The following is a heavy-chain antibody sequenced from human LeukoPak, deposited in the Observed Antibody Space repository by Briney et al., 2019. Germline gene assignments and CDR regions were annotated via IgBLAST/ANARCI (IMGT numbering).Heavy chain of an antibody. J-gene: IGHJ4*02. CDR1: GFTFSSYS. CDR2: ISSSSSTI. V-gene: IGHV3-48*01. CDR3: ASSGDYSNYWGLFDY. D-gene: IGHD4-11*01. Sequence: GGSLRLSCAASGFTFSSYSMNWVRQAPGKGLEWVPYISSSSSTIYYADSVKGRFTISRDNAKNSLYLQMNSLRAEDTAVYYCASSGDYSNYWGLFDYWGQGTLVTVSS.